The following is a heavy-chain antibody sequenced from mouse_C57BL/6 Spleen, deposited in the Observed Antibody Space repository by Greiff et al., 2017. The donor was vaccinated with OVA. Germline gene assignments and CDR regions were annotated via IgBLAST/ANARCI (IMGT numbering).Heavy chain of an antibody. CDR2: IYPGSGNT. J-gene: IGHJ2*01. CDR3: ARYEDYFDY. D-gene: IGHD2-3*01. Sequence: QVQLKESGAELVRPGASVKLSCKASGYTFTDYYINWVKQRPGQGLEWIARIYPGSGNTYYNEKFKGKATLTAEKSSSTAYMQLSSLTSEDSAVYFCARYEDYFDYWGQGTTLTVSS. CDR1: GYTFTDYY. V-gene: IGHV1-76*01.